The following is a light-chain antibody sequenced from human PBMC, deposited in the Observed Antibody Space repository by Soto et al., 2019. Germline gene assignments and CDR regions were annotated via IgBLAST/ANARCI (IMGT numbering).Light chain of an antibody. CDR1: QTIGGG. J-gene: IGKJ2*01. Sequence: DILMTQSPSTLSASVGDTVTITCRASQTIGGGVAWFQLKPGRAPKLLIFAATALDTGVPSRFSGGGSGTEFTLSITSLQPDDFATYYCQQYDSYPYLFGQGTKVEMK. CDR2: AAT. V-gene: IGKV1-5*03. CDR3: QQYDSYPYL.